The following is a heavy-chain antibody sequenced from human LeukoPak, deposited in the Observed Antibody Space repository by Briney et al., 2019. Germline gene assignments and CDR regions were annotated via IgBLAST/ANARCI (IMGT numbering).Heavy chain of an antibody. J-gene: IGHJ4*02. V-gene: IGHV1-2*02. CDR3: ARLNGNYFDY. D-gene: IGHD1-1*01. CDR2: INPNSGAT. Sequence: ASVKVSCKASGYTFTGYHMHWVRQAPGQGLEWMAWINPNSGATDYAQTFQGRVTITKDTSTNTVYVALSRLRSDDTAVYYCARLNGNYFDYWGQGTLVSVSS. CDR1: GYTFTGYH.